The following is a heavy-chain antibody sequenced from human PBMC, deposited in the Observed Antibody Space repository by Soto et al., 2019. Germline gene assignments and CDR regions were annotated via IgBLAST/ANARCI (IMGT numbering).Heavy chain of an antibody. V-gene: IGHV2-5*02. CDR2: IYRDDDK. D-gene: IGHD1-26*01. CDR3: VHTAASGPYWETFNY. CDR1: GFSLTTNGVG. Sequence: QITLKESGPTLVKPTQTLTLTCTVSGFSLTTNGVGVGWFRQPPGKALEWLALIYRDDDKRYRPSLKTRLTITKDNSKNQVVLTMTTMDPVDSATYYCVHTAASGPYWETFNYWGQGTRVTVSS. J-gene: IGHJ4*02.